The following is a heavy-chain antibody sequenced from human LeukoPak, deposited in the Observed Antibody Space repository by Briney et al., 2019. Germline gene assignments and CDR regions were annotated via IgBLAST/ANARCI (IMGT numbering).Heavy chain of an antibody. CDR1: GDSISSYY. V-gene: IGHV4-59*01. J-gene: IGHJ5*02. D-gene: IGHD3-3*01. CDR3: ARPLRDLCSGPFDP. Sequence: SETLSLTCTVSGDSISSYYWSWIRQPPGKGLEWIGYINYSGNTNYNPSLKSRVTISIDTSKNQFSLKLNSVTSADTAVYYCARPLRDLCSGPFDPWGQGTLVTVSS. CDR2: INYSGNT.